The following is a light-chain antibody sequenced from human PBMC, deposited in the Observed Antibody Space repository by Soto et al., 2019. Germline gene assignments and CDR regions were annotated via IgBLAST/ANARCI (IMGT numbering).Light chain of an antibody. Sequence: DIQMTQSPATLSASVGDRVTITCRASQSVRSWLAWYQQKPGTAPKLLIFDASRLESGVPSRFSGSASGTEFTLTISSLQPDDFATYYCQQYDYYPLTFGGGTKVDIK. V-gene: IGKV1-5*01. CDR2: DAS. CDR1: QSVRSW. J-gene: IGKJ4*01. CDR3: QQYDYYPLT.